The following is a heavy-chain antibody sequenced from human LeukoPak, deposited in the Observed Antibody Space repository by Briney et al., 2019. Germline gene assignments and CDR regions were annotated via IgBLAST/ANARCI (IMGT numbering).Heavy chain of an antibody. D-gene: IGHD3-10*01. CDR1: GFTVSSNY. CDR2: IYSGGST. V-gene: IGHV3-53*01. J-gene: IGHJ3*02. CDR3: AKESPAVDAFDI. Sequence: GGSLRLSCAASGFTVSSNYMSWVRQAPGKGLEWVSVIYSGGSTYYADSVKGRFTISRDNSKNTLYLQMNSLRAEDTAVYYCAKESPAVDAFDIWGQGTMVTVSS.